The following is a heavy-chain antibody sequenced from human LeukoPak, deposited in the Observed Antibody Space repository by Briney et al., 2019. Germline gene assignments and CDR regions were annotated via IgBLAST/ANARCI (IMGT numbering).Heavy chain of an antibody. CDR1: GGSISSSSYY. Sequence: SETLSLTCTVSGGSISSSSYYWGWIRQPPGKGLEWIGSIYYSGSTYYNPSLKSRVTISVDTSKNQFSLKLSSVTAADTAVYYCARDRIQLWPFDYWGQGTLVTVSS. CDR3: ARDRIQLWPFDY. V-gene: IGHV4-39*07. J-gene: IGHJ4*02. D-gene: IGHD5-18*01. CDR2: IYYSGST.